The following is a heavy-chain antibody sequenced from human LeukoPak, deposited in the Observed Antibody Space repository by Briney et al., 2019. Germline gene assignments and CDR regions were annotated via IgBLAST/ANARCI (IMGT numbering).Heavy chain of an antibody. J-gene: IGHJ3*02. CDR3: ARTILPTQNAGAFDI. D-gene: IGHD3-9*01. V-gene: IGHV4-59*12. CDR1: GASFSNDY. CDR2: IYHNGRT. Sequence: SETLSLTCTVSGASFSNDYWSWVRQAPGKGLEWIGYIYHNGRTSYNPSLRGRLTMSLDTSQNQFSLRLTSVTAADTAVYYCARTILPTQNAGAFDIWGPGTMVTVAS.